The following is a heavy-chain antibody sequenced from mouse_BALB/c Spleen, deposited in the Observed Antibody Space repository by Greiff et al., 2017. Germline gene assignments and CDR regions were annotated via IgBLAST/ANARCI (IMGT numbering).Heavy chain of an antibody. Sequence: ESGPGLVKPSQSLSLTCSVTGYSITSGYYWNWIRQFPGNKLEWMGYISYDGSNNYNPSLKNRISITRDTSKNQFFLKLNSVTTEDTATYYCARGFGGYEGYWYFDVWGAGTTVTVSS. CDR1: GYSITSGYY. V-gene: IGHV3-6*02. J-gene: IGHJ1*01. CDR2: ISYDGSN. CDR3: ARGFGGYEGYWYFDV. D-gene: IGHD3-1*01.